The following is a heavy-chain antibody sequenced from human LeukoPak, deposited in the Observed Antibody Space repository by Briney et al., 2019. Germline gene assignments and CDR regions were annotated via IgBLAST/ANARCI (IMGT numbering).Heavy chain of an antibody. D-gene: IGHD1-7*01. CDR2: ISNSSTYI. CDR3: ARLDSRTRNAFDI. CDR1: GFTFSGYT. Sequence: NTGGSLRLSCAASGFTFSGYTMTWVRQAPGKGVEGVSSISNSSTYIYYADSVKGRFTISRDNVQNSLYLQMNSLRAEDTAVYYCARLDSRTRNAFDIWGQGTMVTVSS. V-gene: IGHV3-21*01. J-gene: IGHJ3*02.